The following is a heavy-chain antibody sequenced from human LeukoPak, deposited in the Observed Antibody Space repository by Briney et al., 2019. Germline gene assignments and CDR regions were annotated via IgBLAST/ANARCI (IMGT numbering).Heavy chain of an antibody. J-gene: IGHJ4*02. V-gene: IGHV3-30*02. CDR1: GFTFSSYG. D-gene: IGHD2-15*01. CDR3: AKEMFWSYVLGDCSGGSCHSGYFDY. CDR2: IRYDGSNK. Sequence: EGSLRLSCAASGFTFSSYGIHWVRQAPGKGLEWVTFIRYDGSNKYYADSVKGRFTISRDNSKNTLYLQMNSLRAEDTAVYYCAKEMFWSYVLGDCSGGSCHSGYFDYWGQGTLVTVSS.